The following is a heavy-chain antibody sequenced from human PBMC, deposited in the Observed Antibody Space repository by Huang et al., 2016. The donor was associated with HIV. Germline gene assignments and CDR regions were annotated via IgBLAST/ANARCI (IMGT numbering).Heavy chain of an antibody. Sequence: QVQLQQWGAGLLRPSETLSLTCAVYGGSFSGYYGTWIRQPPGKGLGWIGEINQRERTNYNPSLKSRVTISVDTSRNQFSLTLTSVTAADTAVYYCARGQGGYYYYYMDVWGKGTTVTVSS. CDR2: INQRERT. J-gene: IGHJ6*03. V-gene: IGHV4-34*01. CDR3: ARGQGGYYYYYMDV. CDR1: GGSFSGYY.